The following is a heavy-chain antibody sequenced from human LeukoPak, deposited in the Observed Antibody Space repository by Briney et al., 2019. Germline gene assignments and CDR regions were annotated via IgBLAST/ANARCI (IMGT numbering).Heavy chain of an antibody. CDR2: IIPIFGTA. D-gene: IGHD4-23*01. J-gene: IGHJ4*02. Sequence: SVKVSCKASGGTFISYAISWVRQAPGQGLEWMGGIIPIFGTANYAQKFQGRVTITADESTSTAYMELSSLRSEDTAVYYCAREGDYGGNSRRFDYWGQGTLVTVSS. CDR3: AREGDYGGNSRRFDY. V-gene: IGHV1-69*13. CDR1: GGTFISYA.